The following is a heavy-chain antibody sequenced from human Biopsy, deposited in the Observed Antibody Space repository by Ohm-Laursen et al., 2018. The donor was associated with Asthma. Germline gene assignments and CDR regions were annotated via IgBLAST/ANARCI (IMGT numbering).Heavy chain of an antibody. CDR3: VRERGQIGVSPAFDL. Sequence: GTLSLTCTVSGGSLSSGPYYWSWVRQAPGKGLEWVSCIVFGGGKAHHADAVEGRFNIFRDDSKNTVHLQLTSLRADDTAVYYCVRERGQIGVSPAFDLWGRGTLITVSS. CDR1: GGSLSSGPYY. D-gene: IGHD3-10*01. V-gene: IGHV3-23*01. J-gene: IGHJ2*01. CDR2: IVFGGGKA.